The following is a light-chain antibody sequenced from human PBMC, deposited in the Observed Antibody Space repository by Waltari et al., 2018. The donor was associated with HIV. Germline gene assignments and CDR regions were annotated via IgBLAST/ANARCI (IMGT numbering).Light chain of an antibody. CDR3: ASYGGTNDLV. V-gene: IGLV2-8*01. J-gene: IGLJ3*02. CDR2: EVP. CDR1: SSDIGGYTY. Sequence: QSALTQPPSASGSPGQSVAISCTGTSSDIGGYTYLSWYQHTPGKSPKLMIFEVPKRPSGVPDRFSGSKSGNTASLTVSGLQAEDEADYYCASYGGTNDLVFGGGTKLTVL.